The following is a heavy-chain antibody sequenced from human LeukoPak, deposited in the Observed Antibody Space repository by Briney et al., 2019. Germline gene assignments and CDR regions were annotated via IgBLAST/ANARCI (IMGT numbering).Heavy chain of an antibody. Sequence: PGRSLRLSCAASGFTFSSYAMHWVRQAPGKGLEWVTVISYDGSNKYYADSVKGRFTISRDNSKNTLSLHMNSLRAEDTAVHYCARDETRYYGSGSSPPAYYYYYGMDVWGQGTTVTVSS. CDR1: GFTFSSYA. CDR2: ISYDGSNK. CDR3: ARDETRYYGSGSSPPAYYYYYGMDV. D-gene: IGHD3-10*01. V-gene: IGHV3-30-3*01. J-gene: IGHJ6*02.